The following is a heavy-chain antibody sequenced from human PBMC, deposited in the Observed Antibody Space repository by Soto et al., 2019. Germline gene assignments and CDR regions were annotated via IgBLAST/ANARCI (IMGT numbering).Heavy chain of an antibody. CDR1: GFTFSSYA. J-gene: IGHJ5*02. Sequence: GGSLRLSCAASGFTFSSYAMHWVRQAPGKGLEWVAVISYDGSNKYYADSVKGRFTISRDNSKNTLYLQMNSLRAEDTAVYYCARTEVTGVFRGSLGLDPWGQGTLVTVSS. V-gene: IGHV3-30-3*01. CDR2: ISYDGSNK. D-gene: IGHD2-21*02. CDR3: ARTEVTGVFRGSLGLDP.